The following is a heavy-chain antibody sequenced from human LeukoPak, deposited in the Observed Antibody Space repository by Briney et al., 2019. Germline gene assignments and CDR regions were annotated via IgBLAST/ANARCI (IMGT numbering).Heavy chain of an antibody. J-gene: IGHJ4*02. V-gene: IGHV3-20*04. CDR3: AKDRYYYDSSGYYYFDY. CDR2: INWNGGST. CDR1: GFTFDDYG. Sequence: PGGSLRLSCAASGFTFDDYGMSWVRQAPGKGLEWVSGINWNGGSTGYADSVKGRFTISRDNSKNTLYLQMNSLRAEDTAVYYCAKDRYYYDSSGYYYFDYWGQGTLVTVSS. D-gene: IGHD3-22*01.